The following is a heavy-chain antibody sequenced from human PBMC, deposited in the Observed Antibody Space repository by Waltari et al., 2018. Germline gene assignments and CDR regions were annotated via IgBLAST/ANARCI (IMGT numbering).Heavy chain of an antibody. CDR1: GYTFINYE. J-gene: IGHJ5*02. D-gene: IGHD3-3*01. CDR3: ARGRDVFANFDYNWFDP. Sequence: QVQLLQTVADVLRPGAAVKVSCPASGYTFINYELNWVRQAAGQGLEWMGWVNPNSGTTAYAQKFQGRISVTWDTFTRTAYMELSNLRSDDTAVFYCARGRDVFANFDYNWFDPWGQGTLVTVSS. V-gene: IGHV1-8*02. CDR2: VNPNSGTT.